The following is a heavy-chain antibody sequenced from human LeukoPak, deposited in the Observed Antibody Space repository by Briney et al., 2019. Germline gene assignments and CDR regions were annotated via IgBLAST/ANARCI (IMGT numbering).Heavy chain of an antibody. CDR3: TWSGLKIES. D-gene: IGHD3-3*01. CDR2: ISSSTGMT. V-gene: IGHV3-23*01. CDR1: GFTFSSYA. Sequence: GGSLRLSCAASGFTFSSYAMSWVRQAPGKGLEWVSTISSSTGMTYYADSVKGRFTFSRDNSRNTLYLQMNSLKAEDTAVYYCTWSGLKIESWGQGTLVTVSS. J-gene: IGHJ4*02.